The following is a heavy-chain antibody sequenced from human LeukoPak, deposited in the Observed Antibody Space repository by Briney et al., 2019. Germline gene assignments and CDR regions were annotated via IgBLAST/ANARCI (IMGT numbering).Heavy chain of an antibody. V-gene: IGHV3-7*04. Sequence: GQSLRLSCAASGFTFSSYWMSWVRQAPGKGLEWVANIKYDGSEKYYADSVKGRFTISRDNAKNSLYLQMTSLRADDTAVYYCARDRRCGGSCYQFDPWGQGTLVTVSS. CDR2: IKYDGSEK. CDR3: ARDRRCGGSCYQFDP. D-gene: IGHD2-15*01. CDR1: GFTFSSYW. J-gene: IGHJ5*02.